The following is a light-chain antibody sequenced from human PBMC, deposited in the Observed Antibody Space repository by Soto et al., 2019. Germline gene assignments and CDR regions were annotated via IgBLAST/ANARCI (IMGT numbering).Light chain of an antibody. Sequence: QSALTQPASVSGSPGQSITISCTGTSSDVGGYNYVSWYQQHPGKAPKLIIFEVTDRPSGISTRFSGSKSGNTASLTISGLQAEDEAQYYCSSHTSSSTLGVFGGGTKVTVL. V-gene: IGLV2-14*01. CDR1: SSDVGGYNY. CDR3: SSHTSSSTLGV. CDR2: EVT. J-gene: IGLJ2*01.